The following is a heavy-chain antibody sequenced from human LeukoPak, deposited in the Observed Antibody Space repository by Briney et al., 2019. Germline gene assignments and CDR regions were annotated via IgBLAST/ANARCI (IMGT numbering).Heavy chain of an antibody. V-gene: IGHV4-4*07. CDR1: GGSISSYY. Sequence: SETLSLTCTVSGGSISSYYWSWIRQPAGKGLEWIGRIYTSGSTNYNPSLKSRVPMSVDTSKNQFSLKLSSVTAADTAVYYCARDRYSSGWKMDYYYGMDVWGQGTTVTVSS. CDR2: IYTSGST. D-gene: IGHD6-19*01. CDR3: ARDRYSSGWKMDYYYGMDV. J-gene: IGHJ6*02.